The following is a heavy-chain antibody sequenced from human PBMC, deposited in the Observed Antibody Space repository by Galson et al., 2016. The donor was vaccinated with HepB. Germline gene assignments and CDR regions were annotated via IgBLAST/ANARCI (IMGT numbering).Heavy chain of an antibody. Sequence: SLRLSCAASGFIVSDNYMSWVRQAPGKGLEWVSVIYGGGSSTYYADSVKGRFTVSRDNSKNTLYLQMDRLRAEDTAVYYCARFQHSSGYYYLDYWGQGTLVTVSS. CDR1: GFIVSDNY. D-gene: IGHD3-22*01. CDR2: IYGGGSST. V-gene: IGHV3-53*01. CDR3: ARFQHSSGYYYLDY. J-gene: IGHJ4*02.